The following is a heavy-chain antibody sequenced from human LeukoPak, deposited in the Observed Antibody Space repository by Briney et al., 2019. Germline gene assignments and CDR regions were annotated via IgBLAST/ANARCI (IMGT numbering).Heavy chain of an antibody. D-gene: IGHD6-25*01. CDR1: GFTFDDYG. CDR2: LNWNGGSI. Sequence: GGSLRLSCAASGFTFDDYGMSWVRHAPGKGVEWVSGLNWNGGSIGYVDSVKGRFSISRDNVKNFLCLQMNSMRAEDTVLYYCARAGRLRRPSGFDIWGQGTMITVSS. CDR3: ARAGRLRRPSGFDI. J-gene: IGHJ3*02. V-gene: IGHV3-20*04.